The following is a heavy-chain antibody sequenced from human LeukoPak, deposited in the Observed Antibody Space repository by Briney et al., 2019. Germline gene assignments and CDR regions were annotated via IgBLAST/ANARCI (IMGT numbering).Heavy chain of an antibody. V-gene: IGHV4-59*01. CDR2: IYYSGST. D-gene: IGHD4-17*01. J-gene: IGHJ4*02. CDR3: ARGDAADYAVDY. Sequence: SSETLTLTCTVSGGSISSYYWSWIRQPPGKGLEWIGYIYYSGSTNYNPSLKSRVTISVDTSKNQLSLKLSSVTAADTAVYYCARGDAADYAVDYWGQGTLVTVSS. CDR1: GGSISSYY.